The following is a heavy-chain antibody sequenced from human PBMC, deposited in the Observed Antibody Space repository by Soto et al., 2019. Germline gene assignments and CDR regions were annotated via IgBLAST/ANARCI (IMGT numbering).Heavy chain of an antibody. V-gene: IGHV1-18*01. Sequence: QVQLVQSGAEVKKPGASVKVSCKASGYTFTSYGISWVRQAPGQGLEWMGWISAYNGNTNYAQKPQGRVTLXXDXSXXTAYVELRSLRSDDTAVYYCASDGGAVRDGYNYDYWGQGTLVTVSS. J-gene: IGHJ4*02. CDR2: ISAYNGNT. CDR1: GYTFTSYG. D-gene: IGHD5-12*01. CDR3: ASDGGAVRDGYNYDY.